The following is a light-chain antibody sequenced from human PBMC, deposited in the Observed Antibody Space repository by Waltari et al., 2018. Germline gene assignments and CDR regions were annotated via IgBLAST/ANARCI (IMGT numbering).Light chain of an antibody. J-gene: IGKJ1*01. Sequence: EVVLTQSPGTLSLSLGERATLSCRTSKSVFNNYLAWYQQKPGQAPSLIMYRASTRATGVPERFSGRWSRTDFTLTISRLEPEDFAVYYCQQYGGSPRTFGQGTKVEIK. CDR1: KSVFNNY. CDR2: RAS. V-gene: IGKV3-20*01. CDR3: QQYGGSPRT.